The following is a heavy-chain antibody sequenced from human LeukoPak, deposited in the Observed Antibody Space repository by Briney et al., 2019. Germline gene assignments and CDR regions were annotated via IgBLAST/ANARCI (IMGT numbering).Heavy chain of an antibody. D-gene: IGHD6-13*01. CDR3: ARDLSSRDAY. CDR1: GFTVSRSW. CDR2: IHENGGTE. Sequence: GGSLRLSCAASGFTVSRSWMSWVRQTPGRGLEWVACIHENGGTEYYVDSVRGRFAISRDNTKNSLYLHMSSLTVEDTAIYYCARDLSSRDAYWGQGTLVTVSS. V-gene: IGHV3-7*03. J-gene: IGHJ4*02.